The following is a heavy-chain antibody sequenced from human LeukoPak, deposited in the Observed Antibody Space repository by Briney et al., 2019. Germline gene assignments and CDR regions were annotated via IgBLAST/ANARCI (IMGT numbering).Heavy chain of an antibody. CDR1: GYTFTGYY. CDR3: ARPGGGDHDAFDI. J-gene: IGHJ3*02. CDR2: IIPIFGTA. D-gene: IGHD3-16*01. Sequence: SVKVSCKASGYTFTGYYMHWVRQAPGQGLEWMGGIIPIFGTANYAQKFQGRVTITTDESTSTAYMDLSRLRSEDTAVYYCARPGGGDHDAFDIWGQGTMVTVSS. V-gene: IGHV1-69*05.